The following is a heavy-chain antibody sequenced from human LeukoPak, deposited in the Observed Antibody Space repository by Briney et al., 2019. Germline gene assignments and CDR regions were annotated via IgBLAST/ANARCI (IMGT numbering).Heavy chain of an antibody. CDR3: AKDGGSYHFDY. D-gene: IGHD3-10*01. Sequence: GGSLRLSCAASGFTFSNHGMHWVRQAPGKGLEWVAVIWYGGSNKYYADSVKGRFTISRDNSKNTLYLQMNSLRAEDTAVYYCAKDGGSYHFDYWGQGTLVTVSS. J-gene: IGHJ4*02. V-gene: IGHV3-30*02. CDR1: GFTFSNHG. CDR2: IWYGGSNK.